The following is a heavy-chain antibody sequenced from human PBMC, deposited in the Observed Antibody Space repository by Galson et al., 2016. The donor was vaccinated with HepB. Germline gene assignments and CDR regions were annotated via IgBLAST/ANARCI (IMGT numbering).Heavy chain of an antibody. Sequence: SLRLSCAASGFTFNSYWMHWVRQAPGKGLVWVSRINNDGSNTTYADSVKGRFTISRDNAKNTLYLQMNSLRAEDTAVYYCASSVAAAGNWFDPWGQGTLVTVSS. V-gene: IGHV3-74*03. CDR2: INNDGSNT. CDR3: ASSVAAAGNWFDP. J-gene: IGHJ5*02. CDR1: GFTFNSYW. D-gene: IGHD6-13*01.